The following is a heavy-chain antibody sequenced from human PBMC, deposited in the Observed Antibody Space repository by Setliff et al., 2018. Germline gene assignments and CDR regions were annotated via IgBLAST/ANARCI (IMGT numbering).Heavy chain of an antibody. J-gene: IGHJ6*02. CDR1: GFTFSTHS. Sequence: GGSLRLSCAASGFTFSTHSMNWVRQAPGKGLEWVSSISRSSTYIYYADSMKGRFTISRDNAKNSLYLQMNSLSAEDTAVYYCARMDGWGTYYSYYYNGMDVWGQGTTVTVSS. D-gene: IGHD3-10*01. V-gene: IGHV3-21*01. CDR2: ISRSSTYI. CDR3: ARMDGWGTYYSYYYNGMDV.